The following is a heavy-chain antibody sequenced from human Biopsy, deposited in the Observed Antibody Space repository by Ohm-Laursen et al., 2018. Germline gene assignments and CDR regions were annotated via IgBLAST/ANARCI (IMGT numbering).Heavy chain of an antibody. CDR2: INPDNGGT. V-gene: IGHV1-2*02. D-gene: IGHD2-8*01. J-gene: IGHJ4*02. CDR1: GYTFTGYY. Sequence: ASVTVSCKASGYTFTGYYLHWVRQAPGQGLEWMGWINPDNGGTIHAQKFQGRVTVTRDTSISTAYVEVTSLRSDDTAVYYCVRDPLNGHKHFDYWGQGSLVTVSS. CDR3: VRDPLNGHKHFDY.